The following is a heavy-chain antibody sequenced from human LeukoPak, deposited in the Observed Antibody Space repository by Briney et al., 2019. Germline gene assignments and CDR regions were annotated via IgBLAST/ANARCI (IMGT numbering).Heavy chain of an antibody. CDR3: ARGGDGYNYFDY. D-gene: IGHD5-24*01. V-gene: IGHV4-59*01. CDR1: GGSISSYY. CDR2: IYYSGST. J-gene: IGHJ4*02. Sequence: SETLSLTCTVSGGSISSYYWSWLRQPPGKGVEWLAYIYYSGSTNYNPSLKSRVTISVDTSKNQFSLKLSSVTAADTAVYYCARGGDGYNYFDYWGQGTLVTVSS.